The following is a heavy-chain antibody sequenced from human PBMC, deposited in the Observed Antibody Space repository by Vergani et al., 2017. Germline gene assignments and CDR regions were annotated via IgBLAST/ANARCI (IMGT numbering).Heavy chain of an antibody. CDR1: GGSITSSSYY. D-gene: IGHD6-13*01. J-gene: IGHJ5*02. CDR3: AGDTHSWQRADR. Sequence: QLHLQESGPGLVKPSETLSRTCTVSGGSITSSSYYWGWIRQPPGKGLEWIGSLSTTGGATHASHNPSLKSRVSISVDTSKSQFSLRLTSVTAADSAIYYXAGDTHSWQRADRWGQGLLVSVSS. CDR2: LSTTGGA. V-gene: IGHV4-61*05.